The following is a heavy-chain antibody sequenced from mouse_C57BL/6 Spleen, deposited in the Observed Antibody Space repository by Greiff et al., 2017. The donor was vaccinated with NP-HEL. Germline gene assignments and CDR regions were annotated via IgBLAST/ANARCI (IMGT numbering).Heavy chain of an antibody. J-gene: IGHJ3*01. CDR3: ASEVAWFAY. V-gene: IGHV1-82*01. CDR2: IYPGDGDT. CDR1: GYAFSSSW. Sequence: VQLQQSGPELVKPGASVKISCKASGYAFSSSWMNWVKQRPGKGLEWIGRIYPGDGDTNYNGKFKGKATLTADKSSSTAYLQLRCLTSEDSSVYFCASEVAWFAYWGQGTLVTVSA.